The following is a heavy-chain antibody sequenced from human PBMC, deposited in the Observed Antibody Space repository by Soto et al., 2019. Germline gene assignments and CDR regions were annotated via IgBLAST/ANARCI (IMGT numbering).Heavy chain of an antibody. Sequence: SETLSLTCAVYGGSFSGYYWSWIRQPPGKGLEWIGEINHSGSTNYNPSLKSRVTISVDTSKNQFSLKLSSVTAADTAVYYCARTKYYYDSSGYGAQFNYWGQGTLVTVS. V-gene: IGHV4-34*01. CDR3: ARTKYYYDSSGYGAQFNY. CDR1: GGSFSGYY. CDR2: INHSGST. D-gene: IGHD3-22*01. J-gene: IGHJ4*02.